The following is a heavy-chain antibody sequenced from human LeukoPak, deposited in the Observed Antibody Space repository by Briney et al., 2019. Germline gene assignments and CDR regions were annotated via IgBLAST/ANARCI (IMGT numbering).Heavy chain of an antibody. D-gene: IGHD1-26*01. V-gene: IGHV1-69*13. J-gene: IGHJ3*02. Sequence: SVKVSCKASGGTFSSYAISWVRQAPGQGLERMGGIIPIFGTANYAQKFQGRVTITADESTSTAYMELSSLRSEDTAVYYCVSGGSTHGDAFDIWGQGTMVTVSS. CDR1: GGTFSSYA. CDR2: IIPIFGTA. CDR3: VSGGSTHGDAFDI.